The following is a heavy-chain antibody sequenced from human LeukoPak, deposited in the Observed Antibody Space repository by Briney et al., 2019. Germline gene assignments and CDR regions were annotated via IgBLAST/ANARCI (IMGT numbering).Heavy chain of an antibody. Sequence: GGSLRVSCAASGFTFSSYAMSWVRQAPGKGLEWVSDINGSGGSTYYADSVKGRFTISRDNSKNTLYLQMNSLRAEDTAVYYCAKKDYGSGSYSGYFDYWGQGTLVTVSS. D-gene: IGHD3-10*01. CDR2: INGSGGST. CDR3: AKKDYGSGSYSGYFDY. J-gene: IGHJ4*02. V-gene: IGHV3-23*01. CDR1: GFTFSSYA.